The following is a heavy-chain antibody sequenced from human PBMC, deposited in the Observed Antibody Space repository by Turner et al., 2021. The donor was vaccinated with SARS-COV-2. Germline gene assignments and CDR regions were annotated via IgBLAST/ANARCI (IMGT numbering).Heavy chain of an antibody. Sequence: QVQLVHSGAKVKKPGASVKVSCTASGYTFTTYYLHWVRQAPGHGLEWIGMITPSSGYTTYEQTLQGRVTRTRDTSTTTVYMDLSSLTFEDTAVYFCNRSRPGSTVTFDYWGQGTRVTVSS. CDR3: NRSRPGSTVTFDY. J-gene: IGHJ4*02. V-gene: IGHV1-46*03. D-gene: IGHD4-17*01. CDR2: ITPSSGYT. CDR1: GYTFTTYY.